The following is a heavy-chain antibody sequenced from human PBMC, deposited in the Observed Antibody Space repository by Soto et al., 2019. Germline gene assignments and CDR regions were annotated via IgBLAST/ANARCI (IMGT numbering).Heavy chain of an antibody. CDR3: ASFAYCSGGSCYPSLDYYYMDV. Sequence: SETLSLTCAVYGGSFSGYYWSWIRQPPGKWLEWIGEINHSGSTNYNPSLKSRVTISVDTSKNQFSLKLSSVTAADTAVYYCASFAYCSGGSCYPSLDYYYMDVWGKGTTVTVSS. CDR2: INHSGST. J-gene: IGHJ6*03. V-gene: IGHV4-34*01. CDR1: GGSFSGYY. D-gene: IGHD2-15*01.